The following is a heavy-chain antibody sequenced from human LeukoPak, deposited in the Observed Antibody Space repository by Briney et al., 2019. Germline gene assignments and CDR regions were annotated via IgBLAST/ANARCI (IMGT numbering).Heavy chain of an antibody. D-gene: IGHD3-10*01. Sequence: SETLSLMCTVSGDSISRYYWSWIRQPPGKGLEWIGYIYYSGSTNYNPSLKSRVTISVDTSKNQFSLKLSSVTAADTAVYYCARPTRGVNSLDYWGQGTLVTVSS. CDR3: ARPTRGVNSLDY. J-gene: IGHJ4*02. V-gene: IGHV4-59*12. CDR2: IYYSGST. CDR1: GDSISRYY.